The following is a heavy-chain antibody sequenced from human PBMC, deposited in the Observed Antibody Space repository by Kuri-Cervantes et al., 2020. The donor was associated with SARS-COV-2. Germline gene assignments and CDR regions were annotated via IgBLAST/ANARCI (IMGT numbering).Heavy chain of an antibody. CDR1: GGSFSGYY. J-gene: IGHJ6*03. V-gene: IGHV3-15*01. D-gene: IGHD6-6*01. Sequence: GESLKISCAVYGGSFSGYYWSWVRQAPGKGLEWVGRIKSKTDGGTTDYAAPVKGRFTISRDDSKNTLYLQMNSLKTEDTAVYYCTTGYPSSSSHYYYYYYMDVWGKGTTVTVSS. CDR2: IKSKTDGGTT. CDR3: TTGYPSSSSHYYYYYYMDV.